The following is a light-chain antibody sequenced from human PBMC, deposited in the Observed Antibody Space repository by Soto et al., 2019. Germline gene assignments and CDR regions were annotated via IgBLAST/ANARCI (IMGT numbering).Light chain of an antibody. V-gene: IGLV1-40*01. CDR2: GNS. J-gene: IGLJ2*01. CDR3: QSYDSSLSGYVV. CDR1: SSNIGAGYD. Sequence: QSVLTQPPSVSGAPGQRVTISCTGSSSNIGAGYDVHWYQQLPGTAPKLLIYGNSNRPSGVPDRFSGSKSGTSASLAITGLQADDAADYYCQSYDSSLSGYVVFGGGTKLTVL.